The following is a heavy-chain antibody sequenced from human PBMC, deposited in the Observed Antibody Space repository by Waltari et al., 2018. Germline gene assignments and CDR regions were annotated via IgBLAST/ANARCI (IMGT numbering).Heavy chain of an antibody. V-gene: IGHV4-38-2*01. CDR2: VYHSGST. J-gene: IGHJ4*02. CDR1: GYSISIAYY. Sequence: QVQLQESGPGLVKPSETLSLTCAVSGYSISIAYYWGWIRQPPGKGLEWIGSVYHSGSTYYNPSLKSRVIISADTSKNQFSLKLSSVTAADTAVYYCRIFGNSGRRFDYWGQGTLVTVSS. D-gene: IGHD1-26*01. CDR3: RIFGNSGRRFDY.